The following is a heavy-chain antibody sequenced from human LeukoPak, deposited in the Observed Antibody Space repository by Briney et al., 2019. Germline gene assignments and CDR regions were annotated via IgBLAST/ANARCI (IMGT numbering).Heavy chain of an antibody. V-gene: IGHV3-15*01. CDR2: IKSKTDGGTT. Sequence: PGGSLRLSCAASGFTFSNAWMSWVRQAPGKGLEWVGRIKSKTDGGTTDYAAPVKGRFTISRDNSKNTLYLQMNSLRAEDTAVYYCAKDGTTGTIDYWGQGTLVTVSS. J-gene: IGHJ4*02. D-gene: IGHD1-1*01. CDR3: AKDGTTGTIDY. CDR1: GFTFSNAW.